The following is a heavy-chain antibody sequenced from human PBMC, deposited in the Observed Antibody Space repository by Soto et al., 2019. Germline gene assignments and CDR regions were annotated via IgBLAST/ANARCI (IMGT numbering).Heavy chain of an antibody. CDR2: IWYDGSNK. J-gene: IGHJ6*02. Sequence: PGGSLRLSCAASGFTFSSYGMHWVRQAPGKGLEWVAVIWYDGSNKYYADSVKGRFTISRDNSKNTLYLQMNSLRAEDTAVYYCARDPGFVRGSAYYGMDVWGQGTTVTVSS. CDR1: GFTFSSYG. D-gene: IGHD5-12*01. CDR3: ARDPGFVRGSAYYGMDV. V-gene: IGHV3-33*01.